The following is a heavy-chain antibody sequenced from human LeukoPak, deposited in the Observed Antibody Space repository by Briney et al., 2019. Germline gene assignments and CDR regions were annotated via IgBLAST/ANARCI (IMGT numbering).Heavy chain of an antibody. CDR3: ARDPPRGTMIVHDI. V-gene: IGHV3-48*01. CDR2: ISSSSSTI. CDR1: GFTFSNSW. J-gene: IGHJ3*02. Sequence: PGGSLRLSCEASGFTFSNSWMDWVRQAPGKGLEWVSYISSSSSTIYYADSVKGRFTISRDNAKNSLYLQMNSLRAEDTAVYYCARDPPRGTMIVHDIWGQGTMVTVSS. D-gene: IGHD3-22*01.